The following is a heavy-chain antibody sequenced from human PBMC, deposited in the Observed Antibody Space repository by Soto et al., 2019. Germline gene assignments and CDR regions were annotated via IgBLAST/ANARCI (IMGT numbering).Heavy chain of an antibody. CDR1: GGSVSGYY. J-gene: IGHJ4*02. CDR2: IYYSGIT. CDR3: ASGSTAWDY. V-gene: IGHV4-59*02. Sequence: SETLSLTCTVSGGSVSGYYWSWIRQPPGKGLEWIAYIYYSGITNYNPSLKSRVTISVDTSKNQFSLKLSSVTAADTAVYYCASGSTAWDYWGQGTLVTVSS. D-gene: IGHD4-17*01.